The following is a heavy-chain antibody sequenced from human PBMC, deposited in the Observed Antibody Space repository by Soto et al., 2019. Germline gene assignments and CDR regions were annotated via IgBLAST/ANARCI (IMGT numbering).Heavy chain of an antibody. CDR3: AREGLVLVPTTVNSDYYYYAMDV. CDR1: GDTFSTYS. CDR2: IIPRSAKS. V-gene: IGHV1-69*12. Sequence: QVQLVQSGAEVKKPGSSVKVSCKASGDTFSTYSITWMRQVPGQGLEWMGGIIPRSAKSNYAQKFQGRVTMTADESTSXAYXELXSLRSEDTAVYYCAREGLVLVPTTVNSDYYYYAMDVWGQGTTVTVSS. J-gene: IGHJ6*02. D-gene: IGHD2-2*01.